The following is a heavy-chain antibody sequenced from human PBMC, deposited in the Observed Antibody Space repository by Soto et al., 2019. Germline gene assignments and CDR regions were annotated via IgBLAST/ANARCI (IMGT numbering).Heavy chain of an antibody. CDR2: ISGSGGST. V-gene: IGHV3-23*01. J-gene: IGHJ4*02. D-gene: IGHD2-15*01. Sequence: EVQLLESGGGLVQPGGSLRLSCAASGFTFSRYAMSWVRQAPGKGLEWVSAISGSGGSTYYADSVKGRLTTSRDNSKNTLYLQMNSLRAEDTAVYYCAKEDCTGGSCYTLHYWGQGTLVTVSS. CDR3: AKEDCTGGSCYTLHY. CDR1: GFTFSRYA.